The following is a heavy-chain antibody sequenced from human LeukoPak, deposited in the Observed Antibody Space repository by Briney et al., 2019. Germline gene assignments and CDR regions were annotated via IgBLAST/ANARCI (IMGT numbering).Heavy chain of an antibody. J-gene: IGHJ4*02. CDR2: IGGSSGST. CDR3: ARGSPLGGN. CDR1: GFTFSSYA. Sequence: PGGSLRLSCAASGFTFSSYAMRWVRQAPGKGLEWVSSIGGSSGSTYYADSVKGRFTISRDNAKNTLSLQMNSLRAEDTAVYYCARGSPLGGNWGQGTLVTVSS. V-gene: IGHV3-23*01.